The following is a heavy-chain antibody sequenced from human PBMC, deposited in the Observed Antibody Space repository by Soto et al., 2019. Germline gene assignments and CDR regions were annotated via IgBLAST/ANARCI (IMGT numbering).Heavy chain of an antibody. CDR3: AIQDCTNDVCLEAAVTVGGALES. CDR2: ISSDGTTT. D-gene: IGHD2-8*01. Sequence: EVQLVQSGGGLAQPGKSVRLSCAASGFTFRKFWMHWVRQVPGKGPVWVSYISSDGTTTDYADSVKGRFTISRDNAKDTLYLQMDSLRAEDTAVYYCAIQDCTNDVCLEAAVTVGGALESWGQGTLVTVSS. CDR1: GFTFRKFW. J-gene: IGHJ1*01. V-gene: IGHV3-74*01.